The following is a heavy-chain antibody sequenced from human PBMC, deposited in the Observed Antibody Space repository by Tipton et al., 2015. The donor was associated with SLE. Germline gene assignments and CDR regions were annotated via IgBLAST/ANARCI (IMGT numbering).Heavy chain of an antibody. D-gene: IGHD5-24*01. CDR2: ITSSGSDI. Sequence: GSLRLSCAGSGFTFSSYEMNWVRQAPGKGLEWISYITSSGSDIFYADSVKGRFTISRDNAKNSLYLQMNSLRAEDTALYYCAREKIATGGDAADIWGQGTLVTVSS. CDR3: AREKIATGGDAADI. J-gene: IGHJ3*02. V-gene: IGHV3-48*03. CDR1: GFTFSSYE.